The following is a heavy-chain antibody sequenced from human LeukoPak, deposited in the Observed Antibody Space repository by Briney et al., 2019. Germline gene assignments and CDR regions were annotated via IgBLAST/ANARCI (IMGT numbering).Heavy chain of an antibody. CDR3: AKDASSGSQWRDYYYYYGMDV. J-gene: IGHJ6*02. CDR1: GGSISSGTYY. D-gene: IGHD6-19*01. V-gene: IGHV3-23*01. CDR2: ISGSGGST. Sequence: PSETLSLTCSVSGGSISSGTYYWGWIRQPPGKGLEWVSAISGSGGSTYYADSVKGRFTISRDNSKNTLYLQMNSLRAEDTAVYYCAKDASSGSQWRDYYYYYGMDVWGQGTTVTVSS.